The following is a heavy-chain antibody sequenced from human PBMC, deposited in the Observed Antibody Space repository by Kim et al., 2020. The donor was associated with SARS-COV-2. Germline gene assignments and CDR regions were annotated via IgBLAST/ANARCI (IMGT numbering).Heavy chain of an antibody. V-gene: IGHV1-69*01. Sequence: YAQKFQGRVTITADESTSTAYMELSSLRSEDTAVYYCARGLGYGGAPGWDWGQGTLVTVSS. D-gene: IGHD4-17*01. J-gene: IGHJ4*02. CDR3: ARGLGYGGAPGWD.